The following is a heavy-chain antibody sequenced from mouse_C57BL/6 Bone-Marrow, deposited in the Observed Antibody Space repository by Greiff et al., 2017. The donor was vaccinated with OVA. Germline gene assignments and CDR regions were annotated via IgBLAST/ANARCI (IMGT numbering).Heavy chain of an antibody. Sequence: VQLQQSGAELARPGASVKLSCKASGYTFTSYGISWVKQRTGQGLEWIGEIYPRSGNTYSNETFKVKATLTDDKSYSTAYMELRSLTSQDAAVYFCARQYGKNAMDDWGQGTSVTVSS. D-gene: IGHD2-10*02. J-gene: IGHJ4*01. V-gene: IGHV1-81*01. CDR3: ARQYGKNAMDD. CDR2: IYPRSGNT. CDR1: GYTFTSYG.